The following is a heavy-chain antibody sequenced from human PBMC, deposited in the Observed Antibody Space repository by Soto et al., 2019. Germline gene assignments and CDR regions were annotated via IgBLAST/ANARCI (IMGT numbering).Heavy chain of an antibody. Sequence: QVQLVQSGAEVKKPGASVKVSCKASGYTFTSYGISWVRQAPGQGLEWMGWISVYNGNTKYTQKLQGRVTMTTDTSTSTGYMEMRRRRSDDTAVYYCARDLAVGLDDYWGQGTLVTVSS. CDR3: ARDLAVGLDDY. CDR2: ISVYNGNT. V-gene: IGHV1-18*01. CDR1: GYTFTSYG. D-gene: IGHD6-19*01. J-gene: IGHJ4*02.